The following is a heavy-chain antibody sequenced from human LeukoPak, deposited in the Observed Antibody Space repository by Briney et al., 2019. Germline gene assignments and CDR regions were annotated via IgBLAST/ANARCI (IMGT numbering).Heavy chain of an antibody. CDR1: GFTFSSYS. Sequence: GGSLRLSCAASGFTFSSYSMNWVRQAPGKGLEWVSYISSSSSTIYYADSVKGRFTISRDNAKNSLYLQMNSLRAEDTAVYYCAVPQYYYGSGSSPWGQGTLVTVSS. CDR3: AVPQYYYGSGSSP. V-gene: IGHV3-48*04. D-gene: IGHD3-10*01. CDR2: ISSSSSTI. J-gene: IGHJ5*02.